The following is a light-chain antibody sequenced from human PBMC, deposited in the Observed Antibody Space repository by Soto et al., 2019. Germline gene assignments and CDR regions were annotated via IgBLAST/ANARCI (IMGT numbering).Light chain of an antibody. CDR1: QSVTSNY. Sequence: EIVLAQSPGTLSLSPGDRATLSCRASQSVTSNYLAWYHQKPGQAPRLLIYGASSRATGIPDKFSGSGSGTDFTLTISRLETEDFAVYYCQQYGSSPITFGQGTRLEIK. J-gene: IGKJ5*01. CDR2: GAS. V-gene: IGKV3-20*01. CDR3: QQYGSSPIT.